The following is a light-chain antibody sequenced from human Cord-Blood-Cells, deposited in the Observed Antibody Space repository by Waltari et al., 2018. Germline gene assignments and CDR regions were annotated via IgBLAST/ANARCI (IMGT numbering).Light chain of an antibody. J-gene: IGKJ5*01. CDR2: AAA. V-gene: IGKV1-8*01. Sequence: AIRMTPSPSSFSASTEHTLTITCRASQGISSYLAWYHQKPGKAPKLLIYAAATLQSGVPSRFSCSGSGTDFTLTISCLQSEDFATYYCQQYYSYPITFGQGTRLEIK. CDR3: QQYYSYPIT. CDR1: QGISSY.